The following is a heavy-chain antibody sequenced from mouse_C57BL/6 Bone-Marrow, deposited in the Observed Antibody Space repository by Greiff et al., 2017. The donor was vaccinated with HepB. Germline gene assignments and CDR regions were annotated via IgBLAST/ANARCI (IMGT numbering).Heavy chain of an antibody. Sequence: VKLQQPGAELVKPGASVKLSCKASGYTFTSYWMHWVKQRPGQGLEWIGMIHPNSGSTNYNEKFKSKATLTVDKSSSTAYMQLSSLTSDDSAVYYCARREGTTVPFAYWGQGTLVTVSA. D-gene: IGHD1-1*01. J-gene: IGHJ3*01. CDR1: GYTFTSYW. CDR3: ARREGTTVPFAY. CDR2: IHPNSGST. V-gene: IGHV1-64*01.